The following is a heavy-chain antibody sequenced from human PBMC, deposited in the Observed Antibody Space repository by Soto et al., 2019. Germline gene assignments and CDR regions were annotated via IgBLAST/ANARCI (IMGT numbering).Heavy chain of an antibody. D-gene: IGHD4-17*01. J-gene: IGHJ6*02. V-gene: IGHV4-39*07. CDR2: TDNTGGA. CDR3: SSIRFNSEYGVEGRFYYNAVDV. CDR1: GGSLKRDGYY. Sequence: PSETLSLTCSASGGSLKRDGYYCAWIRQPPGEGLEWIGTTDNTGGADYSPSLKSRVSISLDTPRNQCLLTLRSVTAADTAVYFFSSIRFNSEYGVEGRFYYNAVDVWDQGKTVTVSS.